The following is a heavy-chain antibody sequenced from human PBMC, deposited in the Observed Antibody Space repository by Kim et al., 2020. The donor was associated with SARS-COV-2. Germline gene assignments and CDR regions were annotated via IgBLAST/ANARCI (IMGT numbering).Heavy chain of an antibody. V-gene: IGHV1-69*13. CDR1: GGTFNSYA. Sequence: SVKVSCKASGGTFNSYAVSWVRQAPGQGLEWMAGIIPMFGTSNYAQRFQGRLTITADESTNTAYMELNSLKSEDTAVYYCARHTFTLPGLAGGAASKGPYDYWGQGTLVTVSS. CDR2: IIPMFGTS. CDR3: ARHTFTLPGLAGGAASKGPYDY. J-gene: IGHJ4*02. D-gene: IGHD6-13*01.